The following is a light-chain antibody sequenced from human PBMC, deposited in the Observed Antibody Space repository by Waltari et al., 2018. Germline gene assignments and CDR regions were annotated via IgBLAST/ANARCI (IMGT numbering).Light chain of an antibody. V-gene: IGKV3-20*01. CDR1: QSLTRA. CDR2: GTS. CDR3: QHYVRLPAT. Sequence: EIVFTQSPGTLAWSQGERATLFCSASQSLTRALAWYQQKPGQAPRLLIYGTSSRATGIPDRFSGSGSGTDFSLTISRLEPEDFAVYYCQHYVRLPATFGQGTKVEIK. J-gene: IGKJ1*01.